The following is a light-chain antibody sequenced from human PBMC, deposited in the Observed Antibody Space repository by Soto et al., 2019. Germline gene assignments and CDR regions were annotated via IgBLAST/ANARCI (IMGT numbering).Light chain of an antibody. J-gene: IGKJ1*01. CDR1: QSISTW. Sequence: DIQMTQSPSTLSASVGDRVTITCRASQSISTWLSWYQQKPGKAPKLLIYEASSLEGGVPSRFSGSGSGTDFTLTISGLQPDDFATYYCQYYNSYWTFGQGTKV. CDR3: QYYNSYWT. CDR2: EAS. V-gene: IGKV1-5*03.